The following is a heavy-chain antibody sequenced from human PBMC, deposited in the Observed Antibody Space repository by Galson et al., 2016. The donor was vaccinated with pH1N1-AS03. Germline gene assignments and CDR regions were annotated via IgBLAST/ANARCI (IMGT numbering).Heavy chain of an antibody. CDR1: GGFFGSHS. CDR2: IYSSGSA. Sequence: ATLSLTCTVSGGFFGSHSWSWVRQSPGKGLECIGYIYSSGSAIYNPSFRSRVTISIDTSRNQFSMRVNSVTAADTAVYYCARYTYESAAGGYFFDYWGHGTLVTVSS. D-gene: IGHD5-18*01. V-gene: IGHV4-59*11. J-gene: IGHJ4*01. CDR3: ARYTYESAAGGYFFDY.